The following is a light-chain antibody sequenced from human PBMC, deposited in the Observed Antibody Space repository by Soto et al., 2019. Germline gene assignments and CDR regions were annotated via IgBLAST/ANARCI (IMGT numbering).Light chain of an antibody. CDR1: QSLLYTSNNKNY. CDR2: WAS. J-gene: IGKJ1*01. Sequence: DNVVTQSPKSLAVTLGGRATINCKSSQSLLYTSNNKNYLAWYQQKPGQPPKLIIYWASTRESVVPDRFTGSGSGTAFTVTITNLKAYVLVIYRSQRSYTFPWTFV. V-gene: IGKV4-1*01. CDR3: QRSYTFPWT.